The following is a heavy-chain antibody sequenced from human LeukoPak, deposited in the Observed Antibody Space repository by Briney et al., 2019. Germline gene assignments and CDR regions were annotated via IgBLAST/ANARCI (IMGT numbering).Heavy chain of an antibody. CDR1: GGSISSGDYY. V-gene: IGHV4-30-4*08. J-gene: IGHJ4*02. D-gene: IGHD3-3*01. CDR2: IYYSGST. Sequence: LQTLSLTCTVSGGSISSGDYYWSWIRQPPGKGLEWIGYIYYSGSTYYNPSLKSRITISVDTSKNQFSLKLSSVTAADTAVYYCAREGVLRFLEWRYYFDYWGQGTLVTVSS. CDR3: AREGVLRFLEWRYYFDY.